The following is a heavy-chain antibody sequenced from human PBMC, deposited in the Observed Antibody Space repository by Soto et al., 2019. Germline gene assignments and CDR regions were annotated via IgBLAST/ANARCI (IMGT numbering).Heavy chain of an antibody. V-gene: IGHV3-23*01. CDR1: GFTFSSYA. CDR2: ISGSGGST. J-gene: IGHJ6*02. CDR3: ARGEARAGHQLHYGMAV. Sequence: PGGSLRLSCAASGFTFSSYAMSWVRQAPGKGLEWVSAISGSGGSTYYADSVKGRFTISRDNSKNTLYLQMNSLRAEDTAVYYCARGEARAGHQLHYGMAVSGQGTTVIVSS. D-gene: IGHD2-2*01.